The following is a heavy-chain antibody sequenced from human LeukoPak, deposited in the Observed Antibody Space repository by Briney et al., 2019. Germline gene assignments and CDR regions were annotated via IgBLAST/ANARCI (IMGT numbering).Heavy chain of an antibody. CDR3: AKSHGYSYGFDY. D-gene: IGHD5-18*01. CDR1: GFTVSGNY. V-gene: IGHV3-53*01. CDR2: IYSGGTT. J-gene: IGHJ4*02. Sequence: GGSLRLSCAVSGFTVSGNYMSWVRQAPGKGLEWVSLIYSGGTTYYADSVKGRFTISRDNSKNTLYLQMNSLRAEDTAVYYCAKSHGYSYGFDYWGQGTLVTVSS.